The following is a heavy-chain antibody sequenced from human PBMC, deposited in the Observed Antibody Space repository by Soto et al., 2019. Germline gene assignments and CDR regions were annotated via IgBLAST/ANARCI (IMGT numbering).Heavy chain of an antibody. CDR2: IYYSGST. CDR3: ARPHGGSSGWDNWFDP. CDR1: GGSISSYY. Sequence: QVQLQESGPGLVKPSETLSLTCTVSGGSISSYYWSWIRQPPGKGLEWIGYIYYSGSTNYNPSLKSRVTISVDTYKNQCSLKLSSVTAADTAVYYCARPHGGSSGWDNWFDPWGQGTLVTVSS. V-gene: IGHV4-59*01. J-gene: IGHJ5*02. D-gene: IGHD6-25*01.